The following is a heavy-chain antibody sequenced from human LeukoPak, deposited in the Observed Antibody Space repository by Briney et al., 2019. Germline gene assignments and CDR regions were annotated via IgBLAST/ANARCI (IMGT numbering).Heavy chain of an antibody. D-gene: IGHD6-13*01. V-gene: IGHV4-39*01. CDR2: IYYSGST. Sequence: PSETLSLTCTVSGGSISSSSYYWGWIRQPPGKGLEWIGSIYYSGSTYYNPSLKSRVTISVDTSKNQFSLKLSFVTAADTAVYYCARQSGSSSWYSYYYYMDVWGKGTTVTISS. CDR1: GGSISSSSYY. J-gene: IGHJ6*03. CDR3: ARQSGSSSWYSYYYYMDV.